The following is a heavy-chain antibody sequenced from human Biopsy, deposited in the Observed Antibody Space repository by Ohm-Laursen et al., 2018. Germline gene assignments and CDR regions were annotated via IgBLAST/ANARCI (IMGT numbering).Heavy chain of an antibody. CDR3: ASLEDRTFDK. Sequence: SSVKVSCKGPGGTFSNYGVNWVRQAPGQGLEWMGRIIPILHVPTYAQSFQGRVTISADKSTSTAYMELSGLRSEDTAVYYCASLEDRTFDKWGQGTLVTVSS. CDR1: GGTFSNYG. J-gene: IGHJ4*02. V-gene: IGHV1-69*04. CDR2: IIPILHVP.